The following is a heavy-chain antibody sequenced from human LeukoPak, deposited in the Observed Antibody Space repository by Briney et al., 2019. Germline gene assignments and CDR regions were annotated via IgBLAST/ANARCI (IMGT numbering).Heavy chain of an antibody. CDR3: AREQLVSYHFDY. CDR2: IYTTGST. D-gene: IGHD6-6*01. V-gene: IGHV4-61*02. CDR1: GGSISSGSYY. Sequence: PSQTLSLTCTVSGGSISSGSYYWSWIRQPAGRGLEWIGRIYTTGSTNYNPSLKSRVTISVDTSKNQFSLKLSSVTAADTAVYYCAREQLVSYHFDYWGQGTLVTVSS. J-gene: IGHJ4*02.